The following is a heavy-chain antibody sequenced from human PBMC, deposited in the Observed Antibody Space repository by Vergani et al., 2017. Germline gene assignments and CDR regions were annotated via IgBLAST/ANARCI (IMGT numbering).Heavy chain of an antibody. CDR2: IYYSGST. CDR1: GGSISSYY. D-gene: IGHD3-3*01. V-gene: IGHV4-59*01. CDR3: ARSSYDFWSGYLPNWFDP. J-gene: IGHJ5*02. Sequence: QVQLQESGPGLVKPSETLSLTCTVSGGSISSYYWSWIRQPPGKGLEWVGNIYYSGSTNYNPSLKSRVTISIDTSKNQFSLKLSSVTAADTAVYYCARSSYDFWSGYLPNWFDPWGQGTLVTVSS.